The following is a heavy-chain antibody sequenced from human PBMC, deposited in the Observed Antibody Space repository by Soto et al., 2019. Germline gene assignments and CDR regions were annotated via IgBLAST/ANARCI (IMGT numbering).Heavy chain of an antibody. J-gene: IGHJ4*01. CDR3: ARRSNIFDFDN. CDR1: GYIFTNYL. Sequence: GESLKIFCQGSGYIFTNYLIGWVRQMPGKGLEWMGIIYPGDSDTRYSPSFQGQVTISADKSISTAYLQWRSLKASDTAMYYCARRSNIFDFDNWGHGTLVTVSS. V-gene: IGHV5-51*01. D-gene: IGHD2-21*01. CDR2: IYPGDSDT.